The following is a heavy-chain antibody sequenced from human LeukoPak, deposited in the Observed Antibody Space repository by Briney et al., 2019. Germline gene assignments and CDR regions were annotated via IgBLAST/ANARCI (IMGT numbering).Heavy chain of an antibody. D-gene: IGHD1-14*01. CDR2: IWYDGSNK. CDR3: ARDKGNHPYNWFDP. V-gene: IGHV3-33*01. CDR1: GFTFNNYA. Sequence: GGSLRLSCAASGFTFNNYAMHWVRQAPGKGLEWVTTIWYDGSNKYYGDSVKGRFTVSRDNSKSTLYLQMNSLRAEDTAVYYCARDKGNHPYNWFDPWGQGTLVTVSS. J-gene: IGHJ5*02.